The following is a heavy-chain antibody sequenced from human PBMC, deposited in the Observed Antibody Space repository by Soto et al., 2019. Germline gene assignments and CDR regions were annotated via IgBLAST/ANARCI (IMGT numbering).Heavy chain of an antibody. CDR3: AKDSTRKLAYCLDS. CDR1: GFSFTGYY. J-gene: IGHJ4*02. CDR2: INAHSGGT. D-gene: IGHD3-16*01. Sequence: ASVKVSCKASGFSFTGYYIHWLRQAPGQGLEWMGWINAHSGGTEYAQKFQGRVTLTRDTSIATAYLRLTSLTSDDTALYYCAKDSTRKLAYCLDSWGPGTQVTVCS. V-gene: IGHV1-2*02.